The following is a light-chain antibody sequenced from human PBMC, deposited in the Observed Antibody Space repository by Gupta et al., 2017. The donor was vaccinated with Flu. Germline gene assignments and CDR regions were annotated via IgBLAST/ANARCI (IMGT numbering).Light chain of an antibody. J-gene: IGKJ2*01. V-gene: IGKV1-5*03. CDR1: QGISRW. CDR3: QQEYSYPYT. Sequence: DHQKNQSPSTLSASVGDRVTITCRASQGISRWFAWYQQKPGKAPKLLIYKASSLESGVPSRFSGSGSGTYFTLTISSLQPEDFATYYCQQEYSYPYTFGQGTKLEIK. CDR2: KAS.